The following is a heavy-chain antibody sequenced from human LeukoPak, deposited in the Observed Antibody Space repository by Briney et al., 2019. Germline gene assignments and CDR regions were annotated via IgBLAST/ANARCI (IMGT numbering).Heavy chain of an antibody. CDR3: AKASIITMVRGPVFQH. D-gene: IGHD3-10*01. CDR1: GSTFSSYA. J-gene: IGHJ1*01. V-gene: IGHV3-23*01. Sequence: GGSLRLSCAASGSTFSSYAMSWVRQAPGKGLEWVSAISGSGGSTYYADSVKGRFTISRDNSKNTLYLQMNSLRAEDTAVYYCAKASIITMVRGPVFQHWGQGTLVTVSS. CDR2: ISGSGGST.